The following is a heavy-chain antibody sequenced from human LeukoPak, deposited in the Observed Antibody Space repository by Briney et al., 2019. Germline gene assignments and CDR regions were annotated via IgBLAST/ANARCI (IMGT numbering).Heavy chain of an antibody. CDR1: GGSISSYY. V-gene: IGHV4-59*01. J-gene: IGHJ6*02. Sequence: SETLSLTCTVSGGSISSYYWSWIRQPPGKGLEWIGYIYYSGSTNYNPSLKSRVTISVDTSKNQFSLKLSSVTAADTAVYYCARVVAPREWLVPYYYYGMDVWGQGTTVTVSS. CDR3: ARVVAPREWLVPYYYYGMDV. D-gene: IGHD6-19*01. CDR2: IYYSGST.